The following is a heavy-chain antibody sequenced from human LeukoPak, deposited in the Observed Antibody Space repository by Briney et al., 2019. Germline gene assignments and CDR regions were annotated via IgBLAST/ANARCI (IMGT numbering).Heavy chain of an antibody. CDR3: ARDRHWNQGNFDY. J-gene: IGHJ4*02. CDR2: INPNSGDT. CDR1: GYTFTYYY. V-gene: IGHV1-2*02. D-gene: IGHD1-1*01. Sequence: GASVKVSCKASGYTFTYYYMHWVRQAPGQGLEWMGWINPNSGDTNYAQKFQGRVTMTRDTSINTAFMELSRLRSDDTAVYYCARDRHWNQGNFDYWGQGTLVTVSS.